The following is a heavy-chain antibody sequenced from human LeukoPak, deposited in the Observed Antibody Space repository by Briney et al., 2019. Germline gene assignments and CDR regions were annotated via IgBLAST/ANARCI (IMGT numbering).Heavy chain of an antibody. CDR3: ARARAVGYYYYYMDV. J-gene: IGHJ6*03. Sequence: SETLSLTCAVYGGSFSGYYWSWIRQPPGKGLEWIGEINHSGSTNYNPSLKSRVTISVDTSKNQFSLKLSSVTAADTAVYYCARARAVGYYYYYMDVWRKGTTVTVSS. CDR1: GGSFSGYY. CDR2: INHSGST. V-gene: IGHV4-34*01. D-gene: IGHD6-19*01.